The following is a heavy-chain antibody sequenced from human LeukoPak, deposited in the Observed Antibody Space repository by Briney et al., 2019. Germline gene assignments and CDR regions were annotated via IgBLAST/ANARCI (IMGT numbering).Heavy chain of an antibody. CDR3: VTYYYGSSAPKRNY. V-gene: IGHV4-34*01. D-gene: IGHD3-22*01. Sequence: PSETLSLTCAVYGVSFSDYFWSWIRQPPGKGLEWIGEISHSGSTTYNPSLRSRVTISGDTSKKQFSLKLSSVTAADTAVYYCVTYYYGSSAPKRNYWGQGILVTVSS. CDR2: ISHSGST. J-gene: IGHJ4*02. CDR1: GVSFSDYF.